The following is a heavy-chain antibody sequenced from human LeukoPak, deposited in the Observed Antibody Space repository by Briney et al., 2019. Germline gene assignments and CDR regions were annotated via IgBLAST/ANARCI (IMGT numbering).Heavy chain of an antibody. CDR3: AKDSGNYRDYYYYMDV. D-gene: IGHD1-26*01. CDR1: SGSISSYY. J-gene: IGHJ6*03. CDR2: MYYSGST. Sequence: PSETLSLTCTVSSGSISSYYWSWIRQPPGKGLEWIGYMYYSGSTNYNPSLKSRVTISVDTSKNQFSLRLSSVTAADTAVYYCAKDSGNYRDYYYYMDVWGKGTTVTISS. V-gene: IGHV4-59*12.